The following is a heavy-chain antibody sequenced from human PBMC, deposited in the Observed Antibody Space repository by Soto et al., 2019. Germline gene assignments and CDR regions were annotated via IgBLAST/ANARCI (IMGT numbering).Heavy chain of an antibody. CDR1: GFTFSSYG. D-gene: IGHD3-22*01. Sequence: ESGGGVVQPGRSLRLSCAASGFTFSSYGMHWVRQAPGKGLEWVAVIWYDGSNKYYADSVKGRFTISRDNSKNTLYLQMNSLRAEDTAVYYCARDYYDSSGYYGHSYFDYWGQGTLVTVSS. J-gene: IGHJ4*02. V-gene: IGHV3-33*01. CDR3: ARDYYDSSGYYGHSYFDY. CDR2: IWYDGSNK.